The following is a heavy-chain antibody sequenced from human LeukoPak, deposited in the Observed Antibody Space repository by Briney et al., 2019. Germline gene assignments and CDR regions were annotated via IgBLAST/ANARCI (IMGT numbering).Heavy chain of an antibody. CDR1: GFSFSSYS. CDR3: ARDDNFGLNYYYYMDV. CDR2: ISSSSSYI. J-gene: IGHJ6*03. Sequence: PGGSLRLSCAASGFSFSSYSMNWVRQAPGEGLERVSSISSSSSYIYYADSVKGRFTISRDNAKNSLYLQINSLRAEDTAVYYCARDDNFGLNYYYYMDVWGKGITVTVSS. V-gene: IGHV3-21*01. D-gene: IGHD3/OR15-3a*01.